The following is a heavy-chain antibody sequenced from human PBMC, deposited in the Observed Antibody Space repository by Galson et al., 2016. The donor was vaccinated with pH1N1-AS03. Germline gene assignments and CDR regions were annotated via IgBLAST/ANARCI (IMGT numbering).Heavy chain of an antibody. J-gene: IGHJ5*02. CDR3: ARGSGSPHWFDP. D-gene: IGHD3-3*01. CDR2: VGGVDGSL. Sequence: SLRLSCAASGFTLSIYAMHWVRQAPGKGLEWVSGVGGVDGSLWYAESVKGRFTVSRDNSKGTLDLQMNSLRADDTAVYYCARGSGSPHWFDPWGQGTLVTVSS. CDR1: GFTLSIYA. V-gene: IGHV3-23*01.